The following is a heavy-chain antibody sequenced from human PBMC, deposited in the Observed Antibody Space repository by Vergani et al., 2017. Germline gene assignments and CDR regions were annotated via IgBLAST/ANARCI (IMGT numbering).Heavy chain of an antibody. V-gene: IGHV4-34*01. CDR2: VDHTGRP. CDR1: GGFFTSYH. Sequence: QVQLQQWGGGLLKPSETLSLTCVVNGGFFTSYHWTWIRQSPGEGLEWVGDVDHTGRPDYNLSLKSRLTMSVDKSRNQFCLSLNSVTATEKAIYFCARVNTETNGHLYYCYYMDVWGQGTAVTVS. J-gene: IGHJ6*03. D-gene: IGHD4-11*01. CDR3: ARVNTETNGHLYYCYYMDV.